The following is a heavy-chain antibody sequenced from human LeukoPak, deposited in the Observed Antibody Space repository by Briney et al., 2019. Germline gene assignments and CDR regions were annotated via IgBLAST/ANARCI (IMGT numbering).Heavy chain of an antibody. CDR3: ARDRVYYYGSGSYYKRVLSYGMDV. D-gene: IGHD3-10*01. CDR2: IKQDGSEK. V-gene: IGHV3-7*01. J-gene: IGHJ6*02. CDR1: GFTFSSYW. Sequence: GGSLRLSCAASGFTFSSYWMSWVRQAPGKGLEWVANIKQDGSEKYYVDSVKGRFTISRDNAKNSLYLQMNSLRAEDTAVYYCARDRVYYYGSGSYYKRVLSYGMDVWGQGTTVTVSS.